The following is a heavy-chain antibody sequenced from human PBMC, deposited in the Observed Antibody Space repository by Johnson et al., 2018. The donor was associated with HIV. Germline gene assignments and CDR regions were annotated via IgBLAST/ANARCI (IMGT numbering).Heavy chain of an antibody. Sequence: QVQLVESGGGVVRPGGYLRLSCAASGFTVSGNYMTWVRQAPGKGLEWVAFIRSDGSNKYYADSVKGRFTISRDNSKTTLYLQINSLGAEDTALYYCAKDTRGSSSSRGLANWGQGTMVTVSS. J-gene: IGHJ3*01. CDR1: GFTVSGNY. V-gene: IGHV3-30*02. CDR3: AKDTRGSSSSRGLAN. CDR2: IRSDGSNK. D-gene: IGHD6-6*01.